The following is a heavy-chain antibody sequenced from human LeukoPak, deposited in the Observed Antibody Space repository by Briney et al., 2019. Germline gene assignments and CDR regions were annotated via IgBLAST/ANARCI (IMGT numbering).Heavy chain of an antibody. D-gene: IGHD3-10*01. J-gene: IGHJ1*01. Sequence: GGSLRLSCAASGFTFSDYGMHWVRQAPGKGLEWVAYISYAGTNKYYPDSVKGRFTISRDNSKNTLYLQMNSLRADDKAVYFCAKPGSGSYPQYFQHWGQGTLVTVSS. V-gene: IGHV3-30*18. CDR1: GFTFSDYG. CDR2: ISYAGTNK. CDR3: AKPGSGSYPQYFQH.